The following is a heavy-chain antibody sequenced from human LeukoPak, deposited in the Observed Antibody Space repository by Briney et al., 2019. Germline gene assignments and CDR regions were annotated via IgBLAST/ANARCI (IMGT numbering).Heavy chain of an antibody. CDR1: GFTFSSFS. Sequence: GGSLRLSCAASGFTFSSFSMIWVRQAPGKGLEWVSSTSSSGAYTFYAESGKGRFTISRDNAKNSLYLQMNSLRAEDTAVYYCARDAHYDFWSGYYSTWPLGYWGQGTLVTVSS. CDR2: TSSSGAYT. CDR3: ARDAHYDFWSGYYSTWPLGY. D-gene: IGHD3-3*01. J-gene: IGHJ4*02. V-gene: IGHV3-21*01.